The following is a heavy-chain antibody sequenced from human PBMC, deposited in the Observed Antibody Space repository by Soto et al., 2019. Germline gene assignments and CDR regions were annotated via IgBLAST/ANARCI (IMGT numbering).Heavy chain of an antibody. V-gene: IGHV1-69*06. CDR1: GGTFSSYD. CDR3: ARGHTSGYYYASGTFDY. J-gene: IGHJ4*02. Sequence: QVQLVQSGAEVKKPGSSVKVSCKASGGTFSSYDISWVRQDPGQGLEWMGGIIPIFGTANYAQKFQGRVTITADKSTSTAYMELSSLRSEDTAVYYCARGHTSGYYYASGTFDYWGQGTLVTVSS. D-gene: IGHD3-22*01. CDR2: IIPIFGTA.